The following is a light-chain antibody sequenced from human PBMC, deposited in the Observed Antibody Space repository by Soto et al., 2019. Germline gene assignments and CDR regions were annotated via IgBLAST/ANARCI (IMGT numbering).Light chain of an antibody. Sequence: IQMTQSPSSLSASVGDRVTITCRASQGISNYLAWYQQKPGKVPKVLIYAASTLQPGVPSRFSGSRSGTDFTLTITSLQPEDVATYYCQKYNSAPPTFGQGTRLEIK. J-gene: IGKJ5*01. CDR1: QGISNY. CDR3: QKYNSAPPT. V-gene: IGKV1-27*01. CDR2: AAS.